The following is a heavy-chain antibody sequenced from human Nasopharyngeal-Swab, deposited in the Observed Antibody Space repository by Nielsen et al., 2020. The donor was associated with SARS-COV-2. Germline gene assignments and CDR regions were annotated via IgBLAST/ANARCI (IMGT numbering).Heavy chain of an antibody. CDR3: ARPGSYYYGSGSSVGPYFDY. D-gene: IGHD3-10*01. V-gene: IGHV3-7*05. CDR2: IKQDGSEK. Sequence: GVLKISCAASGFTFSSYWMSWVRQAPGKGLEWVANIKQDGSEKYYVDSVKGRFTISRDNAKNSLYLQMNSLRAEDTAVYYCARPGSYYYGSGSSVGPYFDYWGQGTLVTVSS. CDR1: GFTFSSYW. J-gene: IGHJ4*02.